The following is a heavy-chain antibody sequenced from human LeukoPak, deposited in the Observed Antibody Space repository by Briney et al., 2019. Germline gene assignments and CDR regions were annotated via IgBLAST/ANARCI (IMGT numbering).Heavy chain of an antibody. Sequence: GGSLRLSCAASGFTFSSYSMNWVRQAPGKGLEWVSSISSSSSYIYYADSVKGRFTISRDNAKNSLYLQMNSLGAEDTAVYYCARVQRMGVVAFDYWGQGTLVTVSS. CDR3: ARVQRMGVVAFDY. D-gene: IGHD3-22*01. CDR2: ISSSSSYI. CDR1: GFTFSSYS. J-gene: IGHJ4*02. V-gene: IGHV3-21*01.